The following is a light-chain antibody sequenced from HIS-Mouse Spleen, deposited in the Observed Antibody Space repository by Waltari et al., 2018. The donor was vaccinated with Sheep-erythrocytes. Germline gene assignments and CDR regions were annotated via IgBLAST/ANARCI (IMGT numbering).Light chain of an antibody. J-gene: IGLJ3*02. V-gene: IGLV2-8*01. CDR3: SSYAGSNNWV. CDR1: SSDVGGYNY. CDR2: EGS. Sequence: QSALTQPPSASGSPGQSVTISCTGTSSDVGGYNYVSWYQQHPGKAPKLMIYEGSKRPSGVPDRFSGSESGHTASLTVSGLQAEDEADYYCSSYAGSNNWVFGGGTKLTVL.